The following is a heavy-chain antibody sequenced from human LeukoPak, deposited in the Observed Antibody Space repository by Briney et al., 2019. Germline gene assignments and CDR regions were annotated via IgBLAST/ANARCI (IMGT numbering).Heavy chain of an antibody. CDR3: ASNRPYYYDSSGYYFYY. D-gene: IGHD3-22*01. V-gene: IGHV4-61*05. Sequence: SETLSLTCTVSGGSISSSSDYWGWIRQAPGKGLEWIGYIDHSGSTDYNPSLKSRVTISVDTSKNQFSLKLSSVTAADTAVYFCASNRPYYYDSSGYYFYYWGQGILVTVSS. CDR2: IDHSGST. J-gene: IGHJ4*02. CDR1: GGSISSSSDY.